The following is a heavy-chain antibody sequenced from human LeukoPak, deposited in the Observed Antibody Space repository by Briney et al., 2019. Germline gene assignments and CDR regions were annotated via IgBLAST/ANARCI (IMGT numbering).Heavy chain of an antibody. CDR3: GRGRNSNLSGWRTWYYYYGMDL. CDR2: IYYSGST. CDR1: GGSISSYY. Sequence: SETLSLTCTVSGGSISSYYWSWIRQPPGKGLEWIGYIYYSGSTNYNPSLKSGVTISVETSKNQFSLMLSSVTAVDTHVFYCGRGRNSNLSGWRTWYYYYGMDLWGQRPTVNVSS. D-gene: IGHD4-11*01. J-gene: IGHJ6*02. V-gene: IGHV4-59*01.